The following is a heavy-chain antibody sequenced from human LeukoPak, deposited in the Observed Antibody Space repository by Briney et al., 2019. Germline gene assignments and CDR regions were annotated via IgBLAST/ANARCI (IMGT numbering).Heavy chain of an antibody. D-gene: IGHD3-9*01. CDR3: ARHVWLQPFDY. V-gene: IGHV4-59*08. Sequence: SETLSLTCTVSGSSINNFYWSWIRQPPGKGLEWIGYVYYSGSTNYNPSLKSRVTISVDTSKNQFSLKLSSVTAADTAVYYCARHVWLQPFDYWGQGTLDTVSS. CDR1: GSSINNFY. CDR2: VYYSGST. J-gene: IGHJ4*02.